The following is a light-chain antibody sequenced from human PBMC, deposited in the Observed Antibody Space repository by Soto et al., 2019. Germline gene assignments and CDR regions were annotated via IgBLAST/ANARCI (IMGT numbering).Light chain of an antibody. CDR2: EVS. J-gene: IGLJ2*01. CDR1: SSDVGGYNY. CDR3: NSYTSSSTLV. V-gene: IGLV2-14*01. Sequence: QSVLTQPASVSGSPGQSITISCTGTSSDVGGYNYVSWYQQHPGKVPKLLIYEVSNRPSGVSSRFSGSKSGNTASLTISGLQPEDEADYYCNSYTSSSTLVFGGGTKLTVL.